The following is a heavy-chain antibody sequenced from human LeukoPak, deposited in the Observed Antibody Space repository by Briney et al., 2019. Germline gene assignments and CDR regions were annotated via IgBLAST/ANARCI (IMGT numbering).Heavy chain of an antibody. CDR2: IYPGDSDT. J-gene: IGHJ4*02. D-gene: IGHD4-11*01. Sequence: GESLKISFKGSGYSFTSYWIGWVRQMPGKGLAWMGIIYPGDSDTRYSPSFQGQVTISADKSISTACLQWSSLKASNTAMYYCARRTDPSYSNYVHFDYWGQGTLVTVSS. CDR3: ARRTDPSYSNYVHFDY. CDR1: GYSFTSYW. V-gene: IGHV5-51*01.